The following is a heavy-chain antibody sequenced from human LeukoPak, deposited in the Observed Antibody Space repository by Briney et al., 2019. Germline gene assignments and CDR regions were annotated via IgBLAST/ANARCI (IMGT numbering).Heavy chain of an antibody. J-gene: IGHJ4*02. CDR1: GYTFTSYD. Sequence: GASVKVSCKASGYTFTSYDINWVRQATGQGLEWMGWMNPNSGNTGYAQKLQGRVTMTTDTSTSTAYMELRSLRSDDTAMYYCARDHSSGWSLAKVDYWGQGTLVTVSS. CDR2: MNPNSGNT. CDR3: ARDHSSGWSLAKVDY. D-gene: IGHD6-19*01. V-gene: IGHV1-8*01.